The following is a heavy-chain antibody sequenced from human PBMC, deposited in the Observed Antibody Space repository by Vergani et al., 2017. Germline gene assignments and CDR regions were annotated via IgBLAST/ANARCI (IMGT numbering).Heavy chain of an antibody. CDR1: GGTFSSYA. CDR3: ARDPAVGLRYFDWLGSWFDP. Sequence: QVQLVQSGAEVKKPGSSVKVSCKASGGTFSSYAISWVRQAPGQGLEWMGGIIPIFGTANYAQKFQGIVTITADESTSTAYMELSSLRSEDTAVYYCARDPAVGLRYFDWLGSWFDPWGQGTLVTVSS. V-gene: IGHV1-69*13. CDR2: IIPIFGTA. J-gene: IGHJ5*02. D-gene: IGHD3-9*01.